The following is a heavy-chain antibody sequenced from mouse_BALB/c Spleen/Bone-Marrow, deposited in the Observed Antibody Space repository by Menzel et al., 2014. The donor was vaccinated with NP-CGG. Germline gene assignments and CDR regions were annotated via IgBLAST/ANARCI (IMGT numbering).Heavy chain of an antibody. CDR3: TRSGFNYYFDF. CDR2: IYPGSGST. Sequence: LQQSGSELVRPGASVKLSCKASGYTFTSYWMHWVKQRHGQGLEWIGNIYPGSGSTNYDEKFENKVTLTVDTPSSTAYMHLSSLTSDDSAVYYCTRSGFNYYFDFWGQGTTLTVSS. CDR1: GYTFTSYW. D-gene: IGHD1-3*01. J-gene: IGHJ2*01. V-gene: IGHV1S22*01.